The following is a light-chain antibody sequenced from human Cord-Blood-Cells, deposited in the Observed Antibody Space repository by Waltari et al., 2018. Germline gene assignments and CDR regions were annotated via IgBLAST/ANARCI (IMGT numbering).Light chain of an antibody. J-gene: IGLJ1*01. Sequence: QSALTQPASVSGSLGPSITISCTGTSSHVGGSQYVSRYQQHPGKAPKLMIYDVSNRPSGVSNRFSGSKSGNTASLTISGLQAEDEADYYCSSYTSSSTLVFGTGTKVTVL. V-gene: IGLV2-14*01. CDR1: SSHVGGSQY. CDR2: DVS. CDR3: SSYTSSSTLV.